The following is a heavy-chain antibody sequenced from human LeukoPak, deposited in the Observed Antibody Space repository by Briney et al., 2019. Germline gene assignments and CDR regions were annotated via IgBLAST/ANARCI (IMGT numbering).Heavy chain of an antibody. Sequence: PSETLSLTCAVYGGSFSGYYWSWIRQPPGKGLEWIGEINHSGSTNYNPSLKSRVTISVDTSKNQFSLKLSSVTAADTAVYYCARVGRGYYYDSSGYYFDYWGQGTLVTVSS. CDR3: ARVGRGYYYDSSGYYFDY. D-gene: IGHD3-22*01. CDR1: GGSFSGYY. CDR2: INHSGST. J-gene: IGHJ4*02. V-gene: IGHV4-34*01.